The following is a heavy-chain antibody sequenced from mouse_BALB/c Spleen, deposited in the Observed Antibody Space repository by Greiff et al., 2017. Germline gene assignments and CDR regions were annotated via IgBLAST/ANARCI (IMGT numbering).Heavy chain of an antibody. J-gene: IGHJ3*01. CDR1: GFNIKDTY. CDR3: APANWDKAWFAY. CDR2: IDPANGNT. Sequence: VQLQQSGAELVKPGASVKLSCTASGFNIKDTYMHWVKQRPEQGLEWIGRIDPANGNTKYDPKFQGKATITADTSSNTAYLQLSSLTSEDTAVYYCAPANWDKAWFAYWGQGTLVTVSA. D-gene: IGHD4-1*01. V-gene: IGHV14-3*02.